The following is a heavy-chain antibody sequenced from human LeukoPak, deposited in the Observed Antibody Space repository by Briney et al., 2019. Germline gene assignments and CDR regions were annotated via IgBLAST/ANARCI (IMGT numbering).Heavy chain of an antibody. CDR3: AKDQRYWAV. CDR1: GFTFSNYA. V-gene: IGHV3-23*01. Sequence: GGSLRLSCAVSGFTFSNYAMTWVRQAPGKGLEWVAGISTSGGDTYHADSVKGRFTISRDNSKNTVFLQMNSLRAEDTAVYFCAKDQRYWAVWGQGTTVTVSS. CDR2: ISTSGGDT. D-gene: IGHD3-9*01. J-gene: IGHJ6*02.